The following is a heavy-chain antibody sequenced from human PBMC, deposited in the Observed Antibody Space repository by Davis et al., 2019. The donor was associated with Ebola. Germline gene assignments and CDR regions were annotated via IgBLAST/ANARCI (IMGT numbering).Heavy chain of an antibody. V-gene: IGHV1-18*01. Sequence: ASVKVSCKASGYTFTSYGISWVRQAPGQGLEWMGWISAYNGNTNYAQKLQGRVTMTTDTSTSTAYMELRSLRSDDTAVYYCTRRDYDILTGYYYYGMDVWGQGTTVTVSS. CDR2: ISAYNGNT. CDR1: GYTFTSYG. CDR3: TRRDYDILTGYYYYGMDV. D-gene: IGHD3-9*01. J-gene: IGHJ6*02.